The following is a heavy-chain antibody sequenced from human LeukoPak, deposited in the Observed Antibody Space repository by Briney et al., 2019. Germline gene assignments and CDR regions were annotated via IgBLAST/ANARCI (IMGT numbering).Heavy chain of an antibody. CDR1: GFTFSSYA. J-gene: IGHJ6*03. Sequence: GGSLRLSCAASGFTFSSYAMHWVRQAPGKGLEWVAVISYDGSNKYYADSVKGRFTISRDNSKNTLYLQMNSLRAEDTAVYYCAREPQRVVTPYYYYYMDVWGKGTTVTVSS. CDR3: AREPQRVVTPYYYYYMDV. D-gene: IGHD4-23*01. CDR2: ISYDGSNK. V-gene: IGHV3-30-3*01.